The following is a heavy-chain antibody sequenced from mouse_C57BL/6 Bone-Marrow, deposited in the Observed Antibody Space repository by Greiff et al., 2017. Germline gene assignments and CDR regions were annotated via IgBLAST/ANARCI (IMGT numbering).Heavy chain of an antibody. D-gene: IGHD2-3*01. CDR3: ARDGYPYYFDY. V-gene: IGHV1-69*01. J-gene: IGHJ2*01. Sequence: VQLQQPGAELVMPGASVKLSCKASGYTFTSYWLHWVKQRPGQGLEWIGEIDPSDSYTNYNQKFKGKSTLTVDKSSSTAYMPLSSLTSEDSAVYYCARDGYPYYFDYWGQGTTLTVSS. CDR1: GYTFTSYW. CDR2: IDPSDSYT.